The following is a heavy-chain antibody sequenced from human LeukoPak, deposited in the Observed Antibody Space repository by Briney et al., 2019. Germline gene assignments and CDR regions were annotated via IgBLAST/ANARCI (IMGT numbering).Heavy chain of an antibody. CDR3: VRGSTLRHYQY. D-gene: IGHD3-16*01. CDR2: IYYSGTT. Sequence: PETLSLTCTVSGGSISRSTYYWGWLRRPPGKGLEWIGSIYYSGTTYYNPSLKSRVTVSVDTSKNQFSLKLSSVTAADTAVYYCVRGSTLRHYQYWGQGTLVTVSS. CDR1: GGSISRSTYY. V-gene: IGHV4-39*01. J-gene: IGHJ4*02.